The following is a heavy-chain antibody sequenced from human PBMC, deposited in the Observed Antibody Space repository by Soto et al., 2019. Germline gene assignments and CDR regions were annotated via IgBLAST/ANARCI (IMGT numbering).Heavy chain of an antibody. Sequence: PGGSLRLSCAASGFTFSSYAMSWVRQAPGKGLEWVSAISGSGGSTYYADSVKGRFTISRDNSKNTLYLQMNSLRAEDTAVYYCAKGGYCTNGVCYLFDYWGQGTLVTVSS. CDR1: GFTFSSYA. D-gene: IGHD2-8*01. CDR3: AKGGYCTNGVCYLFDY. V-gene: IGHV3-23*01. CDR2: ISGSGGST. J-gene: IGHJ4*02.